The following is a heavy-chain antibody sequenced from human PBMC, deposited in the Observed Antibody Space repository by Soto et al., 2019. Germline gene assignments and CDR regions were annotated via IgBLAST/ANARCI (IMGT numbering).Heavy chain of an antibody. V-gene: IGHV1-8*02. CDR1: GYTFTTND. Sequence: ASVKVSCKAFGYTFTTNDINWVRQAPGQGLEWLGWMDPNSGVAGYAQKFQGRVIMTRDTSTSTAHMELSGLTSEDTAVYYCARKYNWNDDPYNWFDPWGQGTLVTVSS. CDR2: MDPNSGVA. D-gene: IGHD1-20*01. CDR3: ARKYNWNDDPYNWFDP. J-gene: IGHJ5*02.